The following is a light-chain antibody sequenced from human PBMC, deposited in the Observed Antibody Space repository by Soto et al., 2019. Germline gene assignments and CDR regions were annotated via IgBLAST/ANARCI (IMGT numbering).Light chain of an antibody. Sequence: QSALTQPASVSGSPGQSITISCTGTSSDVGGYNYVSWYQQHPGKVPKLMIFEVSNRPSGVSSRFSGSKSGNTASLTISGLQAEDEADYYCISCTTNNTRVFGGGTQLTVL. J-gene: IGLJ7*01. V-gene: IGLV2-14*01. CDR3: ISCTTNNTRV. CDR1: SSDVGGYNY. CDR2: EVS.